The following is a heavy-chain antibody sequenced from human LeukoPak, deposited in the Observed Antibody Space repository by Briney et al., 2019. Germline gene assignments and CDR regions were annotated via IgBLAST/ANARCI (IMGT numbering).Heavy chain of an antibody. V-gene: IGHV4-34*01. CDR3: ATNSSWFDY. D-gene: IGHD6-13*01. CDR2: INHVETA. CDR1: GGSFSDYY. Sequence: SETLSLTCAVYGGSFSDYYWTWIRQPPGKGLEWIGEINHVETANYNPSLKSRVAISVDTSKNQLFLKLRSVTTADTAVYYCATNSSWFDYWGQGTLVTVSS. J-gene: IGHJ4*02.